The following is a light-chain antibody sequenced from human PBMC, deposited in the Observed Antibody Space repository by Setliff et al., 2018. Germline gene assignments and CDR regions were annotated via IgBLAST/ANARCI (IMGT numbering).Light chain of an antibody. CDR2: EVS. V-gene: IGLV2-14*01. J-gene: IGLJ1*01. CDR3: TSYTNSAV. CDR1: SSDVGGYNY. Sequence: QSALAQPASVSGSPGQSITISCTGTSSDVGGYNYVSWYQQHPGKAPKLMIYEVSNRPSGVSNRFSGSKSGNTASLTISGLQAEDEADYYCTSYTNSAVFGTGTKVTVL.